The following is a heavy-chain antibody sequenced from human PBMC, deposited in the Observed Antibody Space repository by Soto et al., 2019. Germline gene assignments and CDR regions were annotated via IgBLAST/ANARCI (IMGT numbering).Heavy chain of an antibody. CDR1: GGSINNYY. CDR2: IYYSGRA. D-gene: IGHD4-4*01. CDR3: ARADYSKIAY. Sequence: SETLSLTCSLSGGSINNYYGSWIRQPPGRGLEWIGYIYYSGRASYSPSLKGRVTISVDTSKNQFSLKLTSVTAADTAVYYCARADYSKIAYWGQGTQVTVSS. J-gene: IGHJ4*02. V-gene: IGHV4-59*01.